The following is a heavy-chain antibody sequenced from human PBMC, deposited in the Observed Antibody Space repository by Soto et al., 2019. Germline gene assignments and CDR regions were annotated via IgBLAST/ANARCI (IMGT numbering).Heavy chain of an antibody. J-gene: IGHJ3*02. CDR3: AKDWASIRNGYFDI. CDR2: ISWHSGSI. Sequence: EVQLVESGGGLVQPGRSLRLSCAASGFTFDDYAMHWVRQAPGKGLEWVSGISWHSGSIGYADSVKGRFTIARDNAKNSLYMHMNSLRAEDTALHYCAKDWASIRNGYFDIWGQGTIVTVSS. CDR1: GFTFDDYA. V-gene: IGHV3-9*01. D-gene: IGHD6-6*01.